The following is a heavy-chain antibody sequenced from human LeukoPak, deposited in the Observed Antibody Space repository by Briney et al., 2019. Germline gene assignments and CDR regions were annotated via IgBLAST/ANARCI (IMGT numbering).Heavy chain of an antibody. V-gene: IGHV1-2*04. CDR2: INPNSGGT. D-gene: IGHD3-10*01. Sequence: ASVKVSCKASGYTFTGYYMHWVRQAPGQGLEWMGWINPNSGGTNYAQKFQGWVTMTRDTSISTAYMELSRLRSDDTAVYYCARYGFRELSSYGMDVWGKGTTVTVSS. J-gene: IGHJ6*04. CDR3: ARYGFRELSSYGMDV. CDR1: GYTFTGYY.